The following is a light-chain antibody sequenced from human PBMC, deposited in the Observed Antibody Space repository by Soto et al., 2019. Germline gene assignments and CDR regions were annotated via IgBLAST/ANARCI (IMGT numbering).Light chain of an antibody. Sequence: QSVLTQPASVSGSPGQSIAISCTGTSSDIGGYNYVSWYRQHPGKAPELMIYDVANRPSGVSDRFSGSKSGNTASLTISGLQTEDEADYYCSSNTSTSTLYVFGTGTKVTVL. CDR1: SSDIGGYNY. V-gene: IGLV2-14*03. CDR3: SSNTSTSTLYV. J-gene: IGLJ1*01. CDR2: DVA.